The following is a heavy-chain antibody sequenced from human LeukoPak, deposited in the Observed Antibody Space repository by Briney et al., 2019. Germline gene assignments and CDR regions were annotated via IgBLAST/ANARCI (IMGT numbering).Heavy chain of an antibody. D-gene: IGHD6-13*01. Sequence: SETLSLTCTGTGGSISGFYWTWIQQPPPNPLSLIGYTYYGGSTHYNPSLESRVTISVDTSKNQFSLELTSVTAADTAVYYCARQSVAAGTQWFDPWGQGALVTVSS. CDR1: GGSISGFY. CDR3: ARQSVAAGTQWFDP. V-gene: IGHV4-59*08. J-gene: IGHJ5*02. CDR2: TYYGGST.